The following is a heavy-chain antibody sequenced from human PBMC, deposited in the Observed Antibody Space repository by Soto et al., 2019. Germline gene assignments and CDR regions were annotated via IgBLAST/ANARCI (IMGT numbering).Heavy chain of an antibody. CDR1: GFTFSSYA. CDR3: AKNYFSDS. J-gene: IGHJ4*02. CDR2: IGVSSDA. Sequence: EVQLLESGGGLVQPGESLRLSCAASGFTFSSYAMSWARQAPGKGLEWVSSIGVSSDAYYADSVKGRFTISRDNSRNTLYLQMNSLRAEDTALYYCAKNYFSDSWGQGTLVTVSS. V-gene: IGHV3-23*01.